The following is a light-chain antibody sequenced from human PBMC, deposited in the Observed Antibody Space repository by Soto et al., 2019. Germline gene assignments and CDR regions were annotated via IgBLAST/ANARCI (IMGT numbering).Light chain of an antibody. CDR2: WAS. Sequence: DIVMTQSPDSLAVSLGERATINCKSSQSVLHTSSNKICLAWYQQKPGQPPKLLIYWASNREVGVPDRFSASGSATDSTLTISSLQAEDVAVYYCQQYHSFPLTFGGGTKVEIK. CDR3: QQYHSFPLT. J-gene: IGKJ4*01. V-gene: IGKV4-1*01. CDR1: QSVLHTSSNKIC.